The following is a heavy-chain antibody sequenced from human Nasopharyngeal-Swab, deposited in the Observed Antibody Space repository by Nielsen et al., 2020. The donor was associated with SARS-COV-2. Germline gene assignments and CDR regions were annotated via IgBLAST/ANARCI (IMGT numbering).Heavy chain of an antibody. CDR2: IKSKTDGGTT. J-gene: IGHJ4*02. D-gene: IGHD4-17*01. CDR1: GITFTNAW. CDR3: TTRPPPYGDFPFDY. V-gene: IGHV3-15*01. Sequence: GESPKISCAASGITFTNAWMFWVRQAPGKGLEWVGRIKSKTDGGTTDYAAPVKGRFTISRDDSKNTLYLQMNSLKTEGSAVYYCTTRPPPYGDFPFDYWGQGALVTVSS.